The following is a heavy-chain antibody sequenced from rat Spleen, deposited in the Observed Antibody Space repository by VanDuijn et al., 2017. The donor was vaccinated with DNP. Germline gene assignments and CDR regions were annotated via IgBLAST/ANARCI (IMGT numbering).Heavy chain of an antibody. CDR3: ASHTYYGYNFFVY. J-gene: IGHJ2*01. D-gene: IGHD1-9*01. CDR1: GFTFSAYY. CDR2: ISYDGSSI. Sequence: EVQLVESGGGLVQPGRSLKVSCAASGFTFSAYYMARVRQAPAKGLEWVASISYDGSSIYYGDSVKGRFTMSRDNAKSTLYLQMNSLRSEDTATYYCASHTYYGYNFFVYWGQGVMVTVSS. V-gene: IGHV5-22*01.